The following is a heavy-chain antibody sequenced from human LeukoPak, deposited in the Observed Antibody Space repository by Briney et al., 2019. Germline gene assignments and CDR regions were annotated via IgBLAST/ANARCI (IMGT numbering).Heavy chain of an antibody. J-gene: IGHJ4*02. CDR1: GYTFTSYG. CDR3: ATLVIAVAGGFGDY. Sequence: ASVKVSCKASGYTFTSYGISWVRQAPGQGLEWMGWISTYNGNTNYAQKFQGRVTMTRDTSISTGYVELSRLRSDDTAVYYCATLVIAVAGGFGDYWGQGTLVTVSS. D-gene: IGHD6-19*01. CDR2: ISTYNGNT. V-gene: IGHV1-18*01.